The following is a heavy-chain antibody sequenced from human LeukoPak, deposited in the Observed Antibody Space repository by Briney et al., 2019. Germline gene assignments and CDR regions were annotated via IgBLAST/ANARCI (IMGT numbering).Heavy chain of an antibody. CDR3: ARHLRFLGTWYNWFDP. V-gene: IGHV4-59*08. J-gene: IGHJ5*02. Sequence: PSQTLSLTCTVSGGSISSYYWSWIRQPPGKGLEWIGYIYYSGSTNYNPSLKSRVTISLDTSKNHFSLKLNSVTAADTAVYYCARHLRFLGTWYNWFDPWGQGTLVTVSS. CDR1: GGSISSYY. CDR2: IYYSGST. D-gene: IGHD3-3*01.